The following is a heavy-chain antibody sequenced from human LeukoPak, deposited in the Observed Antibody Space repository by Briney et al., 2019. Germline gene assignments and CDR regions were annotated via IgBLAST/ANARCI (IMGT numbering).Heavy chain of an antibody. J-gene: IGHJ5*01. CDR3: ARDVGSSGWFDF. Sequence: SETLSLTCTVSGGSINSYYWNWIRQPAGKGLEWIGRIYTSGKTNYNPSLKSRLTMSVATSKSQFSLKLNSVTAADTAVYYCARDVGSSGWFDFWGQGTLVTVSS. V-gene: IGHV4-4*07. CDR1: GGSINSYY. D-gene: IGHD6-19*01. CDR2: IYTSGKT.